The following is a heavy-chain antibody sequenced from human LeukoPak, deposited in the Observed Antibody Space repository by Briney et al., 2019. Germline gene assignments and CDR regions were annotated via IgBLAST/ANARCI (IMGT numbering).Heavy chain of an antibody. CDR2: ISGSGGST. Sequence: GGSLRLSCAASGFLFSSYAMSWVRQAPGKGLEWVSGISGSGGSTYYADSVKGRFTISRDNSKNTLYLQMNSLRAEDTAVYYCASEGRLQYCSSTSCYPASPYYYMDVWGKGTTVTVSS. CDR3: ASEGRLQYCSSTSCYPASPYYYMDV. V-gene: IGHV3-23*01. CDR1: GFLFSSYA. D-gene: IGHD2-2*01. J-gene: IGHJ6*03.